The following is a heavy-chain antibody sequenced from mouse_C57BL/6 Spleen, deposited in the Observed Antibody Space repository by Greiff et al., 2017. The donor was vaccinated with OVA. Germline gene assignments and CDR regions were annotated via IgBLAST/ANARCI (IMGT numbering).Heavy chain of an antibody. D-gene: IGHD1-1*01. CDR1: GYTFTSYW. V-gene: IGHV1-52*01. Sequence: QVQLQQPGAELVRPGSSVKLSCKASGYTFTSYWMHWVKQRPIQGLEWIGNIDPSDSEPHYNQKFKDKATLTVDKSSSTAYMQLSSLTSEDSAVYYCAREYYGSSYGYFDYWGKGTTLTVSS. CDR3: AREYYGSSYGYFDY. CDR2: IDPSDSEP. J-gene: IGHJ2*01.